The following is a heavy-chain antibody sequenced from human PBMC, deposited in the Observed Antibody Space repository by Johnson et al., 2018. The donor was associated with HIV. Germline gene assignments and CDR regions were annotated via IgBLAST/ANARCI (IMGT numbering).Heavy chain of an antibody. Sequence: VQLVESGGGLVQPGGSLRLSCAASRFTVSSNYMTWVRQAPGKGLEWVSVIYSGGNTYYADSVKGRFTISRDNSKNSLFLQMNSLRVEDTAVYYCARSGGYPNAVDIWGQGTMVTVSS. CDR1: RFTVSSNY. D-gene: IGHD6-13*01. J-gene: IGHJ3*02. CDR2: IYSGGNT. CDR3: ARSGGYPNAVDI. V-gene: IGHV3-66*01.